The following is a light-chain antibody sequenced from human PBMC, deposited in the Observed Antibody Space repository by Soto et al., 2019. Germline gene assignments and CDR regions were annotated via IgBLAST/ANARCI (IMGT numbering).Light chain of an antibody. CDR2: GAS. J-gene: IGKJ4*01. CDR3: QQYGSSPLT. Sequence: EIVLTQSPGTLSLSPGERATLSCRASQSVTSTYLAWYQQKPGQAPRLLIYGASNRATGIPDRFTGSGSGXXXXXXIXRXEPEDFAVYYCQQYGSSPLTFGGGTKVEIK. V-gene: IGKV3-20*01. CDR1: QSVTSTY.